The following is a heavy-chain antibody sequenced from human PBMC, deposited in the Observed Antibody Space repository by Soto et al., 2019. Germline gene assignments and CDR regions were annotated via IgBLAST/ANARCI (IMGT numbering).Heavy chain of an antibody. V-gene: IGHV1-18*04. CDR3: ARGLGYCSGGSCSYFDY. Sequence: SVKVSCQASGYTFTSYGISWVRQAPVQGLEWMGWISAYNGNTNYSQKLQGRVTMTTDTSTSTAYMELRSLRSDDTAVYYCARGLGYCSGGSCSYFDYWGQGTLVTVSS. CDR2: ISAYNGNT. CDR1: GYTFTSYG. J-gene: IGHJ4*02. D-gene: IGHD2-15*01.